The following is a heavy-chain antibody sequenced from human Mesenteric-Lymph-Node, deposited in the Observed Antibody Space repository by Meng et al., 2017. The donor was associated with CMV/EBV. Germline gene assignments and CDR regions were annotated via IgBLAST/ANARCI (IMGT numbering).Heavy chain of an antibody. CDR1: GGSFSGYY. J-gene: IGHJ4*02. V-gene: IGHV4-34*01. Sequence: SQTLSLTCAVYGGSFSGYYWSWIRQPPGKGLEWIGEINHSGSTNHNPTLKSRVTISVDTSKNQFSLKLSSVTAADTAVYYCARVDYGHRSFDYWGQGTLVTVSS. CDR3: ARVDYGHRSFDY. D-gene: IGHD4-17*01. CDR2: INHSGST.